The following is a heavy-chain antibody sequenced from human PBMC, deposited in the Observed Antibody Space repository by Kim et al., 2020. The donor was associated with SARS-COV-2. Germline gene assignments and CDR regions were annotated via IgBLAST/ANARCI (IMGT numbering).Heavy chain of an antibody. Sequence: ADSGKGRFTISRDNSKNTLFLQLNSLRAEDTAIYFCARDLRGSIDYWGQGTLVSVSS. V-gene: IGHV3-33*01. J-gene: IGHJ4*02. D-gene: IGHD1-1*01. CDR3: ARDLRGSIDY.